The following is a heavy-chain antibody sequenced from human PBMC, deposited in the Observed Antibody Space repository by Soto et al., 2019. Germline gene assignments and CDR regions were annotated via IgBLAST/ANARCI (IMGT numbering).Heavy chain of an antibody. CDR2: IYYNGST. Sequence: SETLSLTCTVSGGSISSGGYYWSWIRQHPGKGLEWIGYIYYNGSTYYNPSLKSRVTISVDTSKNQFSLKLSSVTAADTAVYYCARESTPVTPPYSSGGIDYWGQGTLVTVSS. V-gene: IGHV4-31*03. CDR3: ARESTPVTPPYSSGGIDY. J-gene: IGHJ4*02. CDR1: GGSISSGGYY. D-gene: IGHD6-19*01.